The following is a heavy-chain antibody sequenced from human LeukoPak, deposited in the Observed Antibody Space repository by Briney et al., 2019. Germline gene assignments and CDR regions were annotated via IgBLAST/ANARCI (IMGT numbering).Heavy chain of an antibody. CDR3: AAAVTFEYFDY. V-gene: IGHV1-69*13. Sequence: SVKVSCKASGGTFITYATSWVRQAPGQGLEWMGGIIPIFGTTNFAQKFQGRVTITADESTSTAYMELSSLRSDDTAVYYCAAAVTFEYFDYWGQGTLVTVSS. CDR2: IIPIFGTT. D-gene: IGHD6-13*01. CDR1: GGTFITYA. J-gene: IGHJ4*02.